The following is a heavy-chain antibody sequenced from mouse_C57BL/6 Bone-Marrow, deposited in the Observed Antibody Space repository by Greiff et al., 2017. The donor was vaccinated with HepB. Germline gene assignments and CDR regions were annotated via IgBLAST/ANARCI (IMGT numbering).Heavy chain of an antibody. Sequence: EVQLQQSGPVLVKPGASVKMSCKASGYTFTDYYMNWVKQSHGKSLEWIGVINPYNGGTSYNQKFKGKATLTVDKSSSTAYMELNSLTSEDSAVYYCSTTVVAPMNFDVWGTGTTVTVSS. J-gene: IGHJ1*03. V-gene: IGHV1-19*01. CDR1: GYTFTDYY. CDR2: INPYNGGT. CDR3: STTVVAPMNFDV. D-gene: IGHD1-1*01.